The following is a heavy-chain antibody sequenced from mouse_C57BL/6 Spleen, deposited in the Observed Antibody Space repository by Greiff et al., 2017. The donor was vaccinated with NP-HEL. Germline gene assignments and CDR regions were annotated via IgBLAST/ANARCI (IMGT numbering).Heavy chain of an antibody. D-gene: IGHD1-1*01. J-gene: IGHJ4*01. CDR1: GEGSNGGEG. CDR3: ARDHYYGSSYNYAMDY. CDR2: ISCDGSN. Sequence: EVQLQQSGPGLVKPFKELSRKGGGTGEGSNGGEGVTGDGEGPWNKLEWMGYISCDGSNNYNPSLKNRISITRDTSKNQFFLKLNSVTTEDTATYYCARDHYYGSSYNYAMDYWGQGTSVTVSS. V-gene: IGHV3-6*01.